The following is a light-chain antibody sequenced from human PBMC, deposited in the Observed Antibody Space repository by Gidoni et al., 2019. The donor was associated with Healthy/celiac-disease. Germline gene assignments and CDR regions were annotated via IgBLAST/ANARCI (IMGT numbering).Light chain of an antibody. J-gene: IGLJ1*01. CDR1: SSDGGGYNY. CDR2: DVS. V-gene: IGLV2-14*03. Sequence: QSALTQPASVSGSPGQSITISCTGTSSDGGGYNYVSWYQQHPGKAPKLMIDDVSNRPSGVSNRFSGSKSGNTASLTISGLQAEDEADYYCSSYTSSSTPYVFGTGTKVTVL. CDR3: SSYTSSSTPYV.